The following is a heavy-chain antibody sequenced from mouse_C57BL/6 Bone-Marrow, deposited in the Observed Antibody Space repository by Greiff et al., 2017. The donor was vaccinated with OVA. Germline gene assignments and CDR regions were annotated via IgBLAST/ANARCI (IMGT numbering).Heavy chain of an antibody. CDR2: IDPETGGT. J-gene: IGHJ3*01. CDR3: TRGRYYYGSSPWFAY. Sequence: VQLQQSGAELVRPGASVTMSCKASGYTFTDYEMHWVKQTPVHGLEWIGAIDPETGGTAYNQKFKGKAILTADKSSSTAYMKLRSLTSEDSAVYYCTRGRYYYGSSPWFAYWGQGTLVTVSA. D-gene: IGHD1-1*01. CDR1: GYTFTDYE. V-gene: IGHV1-15*01.